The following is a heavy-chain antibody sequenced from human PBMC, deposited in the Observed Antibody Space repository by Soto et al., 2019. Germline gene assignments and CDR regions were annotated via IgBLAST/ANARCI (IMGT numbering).Heavy chain of an antibody. CDR2: VYYTGST. J-gene: IGHJ4*02. V-gene: IGHV4-59*01. CDR3: ARSVAVPGAHIDY. Sequence: SETLSLTCSVSGGSISGSYWSWIRQSPGKGLEWLGYVYYTGSTNYSPSLRSRVSISVDTSKNEFSLRLSSMTAADTAVYFCARSVAVPGAHIDYWGQRTQVTVS. D-gene: IGHD6-19*01. CDR1: GGSISGSY.